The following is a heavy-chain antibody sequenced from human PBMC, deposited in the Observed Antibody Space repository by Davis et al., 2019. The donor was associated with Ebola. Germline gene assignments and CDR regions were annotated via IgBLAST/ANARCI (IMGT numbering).Heavy chain of an antibody. Sequence: ASVKVSCKASGYTFTGFHMHWVRQAPAQGLEWMGRINPDSGGTNYAQKFQGRVTMTRDTSISTAYMELSRLRSDDTAVYYCARGGPFFVVVPAAIVFDYWGQGTLVTVSS. J-gene: IGHJ4*02. CDR3: ARGGPFFVVVPAAIVFDY. V-gene: IGHV1-2*06. D-gene: IGHD2-2*02. CDR1: GYTFTGFH. CDR2: INPDSGGT.